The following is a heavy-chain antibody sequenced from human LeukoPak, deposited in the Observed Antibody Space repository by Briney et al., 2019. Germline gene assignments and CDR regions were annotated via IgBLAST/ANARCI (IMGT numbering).Heavy chain of an antibody. J-gene: IGHJ6*02. Sequence: PGGSLRLSCAASGFTFSSYAMHWVRQAPGKGLEWVAVTSYDGSNKYYADSVKGRFTISRDNSKNTLYLQMNSLRAEDTAVYYCARGRQYYGMDVWGQGTTVTVSS. V-gene: IGHV3-30*04. CDR2: TSYDGSNK. CDR3: ARGRQYYGMDV. CDR1: GFTFSSYA.